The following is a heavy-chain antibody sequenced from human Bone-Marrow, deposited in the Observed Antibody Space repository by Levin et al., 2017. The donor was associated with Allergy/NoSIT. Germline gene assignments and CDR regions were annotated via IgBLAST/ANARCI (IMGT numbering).Heavy chain of an antibody. V-gene: IGHV4-59*08. J-gene: IGHJ4*02. CDR2: VYYSGNT. CDR3: ARTPYYSDV. CDR1: GGSIRSYY. Sequence: GSLRLSCTVSGGSIRSYYWSWIRQPPGKGLEWVGYVYYSGNTVYNPSPKIRVTMSVNKSKNQFSLNLTSVTTADTAVYFCARTPYYSDVWGPGSPVTVSS.